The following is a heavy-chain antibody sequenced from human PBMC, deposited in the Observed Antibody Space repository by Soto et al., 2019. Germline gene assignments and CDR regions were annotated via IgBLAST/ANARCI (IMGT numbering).Heavy chain of an antibody. V-gene: IGHV4-39*01. CDR1: GGSLGSSSYY. Sequence: SETLSLTCTVSGGSLGSSSYYWGWIRQSPGKGLEWIGNIYYSGNTFYNPSLKSRVTISVDTSKNQFYLHLSSVTASDTAIFYCASIAAPGTTHFDFWGQGTLVTVSS. CDR2: IYYSGNT. CDR3: ASIAAPGTTHFDF. J-gene: IGHJ4*02. D-gene: IGHD6-13*01.